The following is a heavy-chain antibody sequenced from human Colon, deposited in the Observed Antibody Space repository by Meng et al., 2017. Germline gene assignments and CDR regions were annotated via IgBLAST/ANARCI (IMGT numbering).Heavy chain of an antibody. Sequence: QVQFGESGGGVVQPGTSLGLSCALSGFTVGTPHPHMHWVRQAPGRGLEWVAVVSSDGTFRSYAGSVEGRFSVSTDNSKNTLYLQMNSLRIEDTAVYHCANRFVWGQGTLVTASS. D-gene: IGHD3-3*01. CDR2: VSSDGTFR. V-gene: IGHV3-30*18. CDR3: ANRFV. CDR1: GFTVGTPH. J-gene: IGHJ4*02.